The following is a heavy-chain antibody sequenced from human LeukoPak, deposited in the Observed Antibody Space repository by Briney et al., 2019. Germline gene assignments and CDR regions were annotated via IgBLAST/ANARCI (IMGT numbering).Heavy chain of an antibody. V-gene: IGHV3-21*01. CDR1: GFTFSRYS. J-gene: IGHJ4*02. CDR3: SRALEI. Sequence: GGSLRLSCAASGFTFSRYSLSWVRQAPGKGLEWVSSISSSSIYIHYADSVKGRFTISRDNAKNSLYLQMNSLRVEDTAVYYCSRALEIWGLGTLVTVSS. CDR2: ISSSSIYI.